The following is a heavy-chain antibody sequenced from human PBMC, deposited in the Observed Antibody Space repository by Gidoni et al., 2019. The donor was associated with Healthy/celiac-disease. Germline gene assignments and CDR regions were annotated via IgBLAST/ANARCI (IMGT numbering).Heavy chain of an antibody. Sequence: QVQLVQSGAEVQKPGSSVKVSSKAAGGTFRSYANRLLLQAPGQGLEWMGGIIPIFGTATYAQKFQGRVTITADESTSTAYMELSSLRSEDTAVYYCARLLASIVVVPAAPEYYYYGMDVWGQGTTVTVSS. CDR3: ARLLASIVVVPAAPEYYYYGMDV. D-gene: IGHD2-2*01. CDR1: GGTFRSYA. CDR2: IIPIFGTA. J-gene: IGHJ6*02. V-gene: IGHV1-69*01.